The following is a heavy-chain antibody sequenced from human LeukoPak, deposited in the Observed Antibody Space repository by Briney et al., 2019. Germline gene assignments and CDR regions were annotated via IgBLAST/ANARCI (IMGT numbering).Heavy chain of an antibody. J-gene: IGHJ4*02. CDR1: GFTFSSYS. CDR3: ARAVGGQWLVDNTFDY. V-gene: IGHV3-21*04. D-gene: IGHD6-19*01. Sequence: GGSLRLSCAASGFTFSSYSMNWVRQAPGKGLEWVSSISSSSSYIYYADSVKGRFTISRDNAKNSLYLQMNSLRAEDTAVYYCARAVGGQWLVDNTFDYWGQGALVTVSS. CDR2: ISSSSSYI.